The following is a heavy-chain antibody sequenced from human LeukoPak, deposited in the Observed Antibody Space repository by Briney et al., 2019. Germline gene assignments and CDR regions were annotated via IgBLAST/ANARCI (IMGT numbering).Heavy chain of an antibody. CDR3: ARHSIVDY. D-gene: IGHD2-15*01. Sequence: SETLSLTCAVYGGSFSGYYWSWIRQPPGKGLEWIGEINHSGSTNYNPSLKSRVTISVDTSKNQFSLKLSSVTAADTAVYYCARHSIVDYWGQGTLVTVSS. J-gene: IGHJ4*02. V-gene: IGHV4-34*01. CDR2: INHSGST. CDR1: GGSFSGYY.